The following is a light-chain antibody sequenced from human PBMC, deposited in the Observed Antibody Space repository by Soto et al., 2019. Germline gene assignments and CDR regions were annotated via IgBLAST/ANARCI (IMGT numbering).Light chain of an antibody. CDR1: QSLSSSF. Sequence: EIVLTQSPGTLSLSPGQRATLSCRASQSLSSSFLAWYQQKPGQAPRLIIYGASSRATGIPDRFSSSGSGTDLTLTISSLENEDFEVYYCHQFATTRSFGQGTKVDIK. V-gene: IGKV3-20*01. CDR3: HQFATTRS. CDR2: GAS. J-gene: IGKJ1*01.